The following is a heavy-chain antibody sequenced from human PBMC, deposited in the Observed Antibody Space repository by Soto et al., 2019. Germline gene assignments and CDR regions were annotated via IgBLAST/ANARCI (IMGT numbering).Heavy chain of an antibody. V-gene: IGHV4-59*01. CDR3: ARRRSGSYSWWFDP. J-gene: IGHJ5*02. CDR1: GGSISSYY. CDR2: IYYSGST. D-gene: IGHD1-26*01. Sequence: SETLSLTCTVSGGSISSYYWSWIRQPPGKGLELIGYIYYSGSTNYNPSLKSRVTISVDTSKNQFSLKLSSVTAADTAVYYCARRRSGSYSWWFDPWGQGTLVTV.